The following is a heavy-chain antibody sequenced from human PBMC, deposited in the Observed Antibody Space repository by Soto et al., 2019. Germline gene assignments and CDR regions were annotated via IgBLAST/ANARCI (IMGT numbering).Heavy chain of an antibody. V-gene: IGHV1-2*04. J-gene: IGHJ4*02. CDR2: INPNSGGT. CDR1: GYTFTGYY. D-gene: IGHD3-16*01. CDR3: ARARSSGGSYYGY. Sequence: QVQLVQSGAEVKKPGASVKVSCKASGYTFTGYYMHWVRQAPGQGLEWMGWINPNSGGTNYAQKFQGWVTMTRDTSISTACMELSRLRSDDTAVYYCARARSSGGSYYGYWGQGTLVTVSS.